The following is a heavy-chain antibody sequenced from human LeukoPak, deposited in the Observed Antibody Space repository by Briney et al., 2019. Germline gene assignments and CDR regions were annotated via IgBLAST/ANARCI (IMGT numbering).Heavy chain of an antibody. CDR3: ASGEGIAESYYYYGMDV. D-gene: IGHD6-13*01. J-gene: IGHJ6*02. CDR1: GGSIGSSDHY. V-gene: IGHV4-39*01. Sequence: PSETLSLTCTVSGGSIGSSDHYWGWLRQSPGKGLEWLGSVYYTGSTFYNPSLKSRLTTSVDVSKNQVSLRLTSVTAADTAAYYCASGEGIAESYYYYGMDVWGQGTTVTVSS. CDR2: VYYTGST.